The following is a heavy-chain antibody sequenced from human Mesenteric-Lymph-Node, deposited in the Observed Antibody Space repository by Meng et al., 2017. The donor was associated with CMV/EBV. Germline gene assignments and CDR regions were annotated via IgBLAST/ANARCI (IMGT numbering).Heavy chain of an antibody. CDR3: AKSNKLAFCSSSSCYPDY. Sequence: GESLKISCTASGFTFRSYAMSWVRQAAGKGLEWVSTISGSGGGTYFTDSVKGRFTISRDNSKNKLYLQMNSLRVEDTAVYYCAKSNKLAFCSSSSCYPDYWGQGTVVTVSS. CDR2: ISGSGGGT. V-gene: IGHV3-23*01. CDR1: GFTFRSYA. J-gene: IGHJ4*02. D-gene: IGHD2-2*01.